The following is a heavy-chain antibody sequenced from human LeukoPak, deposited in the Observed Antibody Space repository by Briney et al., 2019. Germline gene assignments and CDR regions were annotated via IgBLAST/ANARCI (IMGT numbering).Heavy chain of an antibody. CDR3: ARGVPSPFPDPFDH. D-gene: IGHD2/OR15-2a*01. V-gene: IGHV3-7*01. CDR1: GFTFSTYW. CDR2: IKHDGSEK. Sequence: GGSLRLSCAASGFTFSTYWMSWVRQPPGKGLEWVANIKHDGSEKYYVDSVKGRFTISRDNAMNSLYLQMNSLRAEDTAVYYCARGVPSPFPDPFDHWGQGTLVTVSS. J-gene: IGHJ4*02.